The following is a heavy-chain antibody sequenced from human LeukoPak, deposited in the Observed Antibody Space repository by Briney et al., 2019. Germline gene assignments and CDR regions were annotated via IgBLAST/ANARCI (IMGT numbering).Heavy chain of an antibody. D-gene: IGHD1-7*01. CDR1: GFNFGEFW. CDR2: IKEDGSES. J-gene: IGHJ3*02. V-gene: IGHV3-7*01. CDR3: ARHWNYDAFDI. Sequence: GGSLRLSCAASGFNFGEFWMAWVRQTPGMGLEWVADIKEDGSESFYVDSVKGRFTISRDNAKNTLYLQMNSLRAEDTAVYYCARHWNYDAFDIWGQGTMVTVSS.